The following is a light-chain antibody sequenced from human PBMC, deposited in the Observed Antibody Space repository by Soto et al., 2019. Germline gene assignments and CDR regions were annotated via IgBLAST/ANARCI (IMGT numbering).Light chain of an antibody. CDR3: QQYNNWWT. CDR2: GAS. V-gene: IGKV3-15*01. CDR1: QSVDSN. J-gene: IGKJ1*01. Sequence: EILMTQSPSTLSASPGERATLSCRSSQSVDSNLACYQQKPGQAPRPLIYGASTRATGISARFSGSGSGTEFTLTISSLQSEDFGVYYCQQYNNWWTFGQGTKVDIK.